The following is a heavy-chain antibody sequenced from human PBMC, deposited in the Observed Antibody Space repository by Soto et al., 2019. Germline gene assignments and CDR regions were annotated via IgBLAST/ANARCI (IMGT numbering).Heavy chain of an antibody. V-gene: IGHV4-61*01. CDR3: ARDRRDIVLMVYAPLDGMDV. D-gene: IGHD2-8*01. J-gene: IGHJ6*02. Sequence: SETLSLTCTVSGGSVSSASYYWSGRRPRPGKELECNGYTYYSGSTNYNPSLKSRVTISVDTSKNQFSLKLSSGTAADTAVYYCARDRRDIVLMVYAPLDGMDVWGQGTTVTAP. CDR1: GGSVSSASYY. CDR2: TYYSGST.